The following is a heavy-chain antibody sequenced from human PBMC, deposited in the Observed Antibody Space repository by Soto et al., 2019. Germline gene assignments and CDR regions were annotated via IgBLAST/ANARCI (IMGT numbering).Heavy chain of an antibody. Sequence: SETLSLTCTVSGGSISSYYWSWIRQPPGKGLEWIGYIYYSGSTNYNPSLKSRVTVSVDTSKNQFSLKLSSVTAADTAVYYCARVDFWSGYFDYWGQGTLVTVSS. CDR3: ARVDFWSGYFDY. V-gene: IGHV4-59*01. J-gene: IGHJ4*02. D-gene: IGHD3-3*01. CDR1: GGSISSYY. CDR2: IYYSGST.